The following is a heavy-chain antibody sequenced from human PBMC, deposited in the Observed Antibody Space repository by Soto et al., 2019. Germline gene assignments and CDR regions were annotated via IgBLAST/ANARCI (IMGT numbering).Heavy chain of an antibody. Sequence: SETLSLTCTVSGGSISSGGYYWRWIRQHPGKGLEWIGYIYYSGSTYYNPSLKSRVTISVDTSKNQFSLKLSSVTAADTAVYYCAISYYDFWSAKDYYYYGMDVWGQGTTVTVSS. V-gene: IGHV4-31*03. D-gene: IGHD3-3*01. CDR3: AISYYDFWSAKDYYYYGMDV. J-gene: IGHJ6*02. CDR1: GGSISSGGYY. CDR2: IYYSGST.